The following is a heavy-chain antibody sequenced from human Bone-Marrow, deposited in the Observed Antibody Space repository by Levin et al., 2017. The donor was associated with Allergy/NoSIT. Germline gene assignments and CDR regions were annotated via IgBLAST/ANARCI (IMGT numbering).Heavy chain of an antibody. Sequence: SVKVSCKTSGYIFTTHAVNWVRQAPGQGLEYMGWINTKTGNPTYAQDFTGRFVFSLDTSVSTAYLHIVDLETEDTAMYYCARGPSRRNWFDPWGQGTLVTVSS. CDR3: ARGPSRRNWFDP. CDR2: INTKTGNP. CDR1: GYIFTTHA. J-gene: IGHJ5*02. D-gene: IGHD2-2*01. V-gene: IGHV7-4-1*01.